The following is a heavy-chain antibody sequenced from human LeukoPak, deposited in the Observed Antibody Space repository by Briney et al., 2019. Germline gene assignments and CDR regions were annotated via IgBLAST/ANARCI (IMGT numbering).Heavy chain of an antibody. D-gene: IGHD3-22*01. CDR3: ARPHRFTYYYDSSGYGPFDY. CDR1: GGTFISYA. V-gene: IGHV1-69*01. CDR2: IIPIFGTA. Sequence: SVKVSCKASGGTFISYAISWVRQAPGQGLEWMGGIIPIFGTANYAQKFQGRVTITADESTSTAYMELSSLRSEDTAVYYCARPHRFTYYYDSSGYGPFDYWGQGTLVTVSS. J-gene: IGHJ4*02.